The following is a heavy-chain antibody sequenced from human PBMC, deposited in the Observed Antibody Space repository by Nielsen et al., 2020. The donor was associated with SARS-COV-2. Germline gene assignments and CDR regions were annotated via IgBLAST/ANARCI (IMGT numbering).Heavy chain of an antibody. CDR2: IGVSGGGT. Sequence: GESLKISCEASGFTFSAYWMNWVRQAPGKGLEWVSTIGVSGGGTYYADSLKGRFTISRDNSKNTLYLQMNSLGADDTAIYYCTRRVAGGTMDVWGQGTTVTVSS. D-gene: IGHD6-19*01. V-gene: IGHV3-23*01. CDR1: GFTFSAYW. CDR3: TRRVAGGTMDV. J-gene: IGHJ6*02.